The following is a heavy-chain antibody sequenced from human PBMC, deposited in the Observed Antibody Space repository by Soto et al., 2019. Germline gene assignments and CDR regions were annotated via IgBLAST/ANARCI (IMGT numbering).Heavy chain of an antibody. CDR2: IDVGSANA. V-gene: IGHV1-58*01. CDR3: TTDWSAYCISTSCYAGWFDP. Sequence: ASVKASSKTSGFTFSSSAVHWVRQARDHRLRWIGWIDVGSANANYAQMLQERVTISRDMSTSTAYMELNSLKTEDTAVYYCTTDWSAYCISTSCYAGWFDPWGQGTLVTVSS. D-gene: IGHD2-2*01. CDR1: GFTFSSSA. J-gene: IGHJ5*02.